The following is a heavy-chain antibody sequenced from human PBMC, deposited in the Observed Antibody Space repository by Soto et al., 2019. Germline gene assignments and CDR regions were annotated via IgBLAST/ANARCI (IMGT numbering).Heavy chain of an antibody. D-gene: IGHD1-1*01. CDR3: ARGRYGDY. J-gene: IGHJ4*02. CDR2: ISAHNGNT. V-gene: IGHV1-18*01. CDR1: GYGFTTYG. Sequence: QVHLVQSGAEVKKPGASVKVSCKGSGYGFTTYGITWVRQAPGQGLEWMAWISAHNGNTNYAQKLQGRVTVTRDTSTSTAYMELMSLRSDDTAVYYCARGRYGDYWGQGALVNVSS.